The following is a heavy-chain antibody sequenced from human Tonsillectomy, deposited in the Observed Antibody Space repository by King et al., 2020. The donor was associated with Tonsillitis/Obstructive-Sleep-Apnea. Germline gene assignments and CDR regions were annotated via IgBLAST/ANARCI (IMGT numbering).Heavy chain of an antibody. CDR1: VFTFSSYA. CDR2: ISGSGGST. D-gene: IGHD3-3*01. CDR3: AKDRYEHYDFWSGTTDY. V-gene: IGHV3-23*04. Sequence: VQLVESGGGLVQPGGSLRLSCAASVFTFSSYAMSWVRQAPGKGLEWVSAISGSGGSTYYADSVKGRFTISRDNSKNTLYLQMNSLRAEDTAVYYCAKDRYEHYDFWSGTTDYWGQGTLVTVSS. J-gene: IGHJ4*02.